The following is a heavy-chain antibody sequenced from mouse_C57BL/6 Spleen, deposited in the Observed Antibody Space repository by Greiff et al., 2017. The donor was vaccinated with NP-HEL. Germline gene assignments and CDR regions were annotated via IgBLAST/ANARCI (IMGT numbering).Heavy chain of an antibody. V-gene: IGHV1-69*01. CDR1: GYTFTSYW. D-gene: IGHD2-1*01. CDR3: ARGRLDYGNYDAMDY. CDR2: IDPSDSYT. J-gene: IGHJ4*01. Sequence: VQLQQPGAELVMPGASVKLSCKASGYTFTSYWMHWVKQRPGQGLEWIGEIDPSDSYTNYNQKFQGKSTLTVDKSSSTAYMQLSSLTSEDSAVYYCARGRLDYGNYDAMDYWGQGTSVTVSS.